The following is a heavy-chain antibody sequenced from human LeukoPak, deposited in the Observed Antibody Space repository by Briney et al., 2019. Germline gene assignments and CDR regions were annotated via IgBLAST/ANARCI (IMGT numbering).Heavy chain of an antibody. CDR3: ARDSGILNYYYYYMDV. V-gene: IGHV1-69*05. CDR2: IIPIFGAA. J-gene: IGHJ6*03. D-gene: IGHD3-10*01. Sequence: GAAVKVSCMASLGIFSSHAISWVRQAPGRGLAWMGGIIPIFGAANYAQKFQGRVTITTDESTSTAYMELSSLRSEDTAVYYCARDSGILNYYYYYMDVWGKGTTVTVSS. CDR1: LGIFSSHA.